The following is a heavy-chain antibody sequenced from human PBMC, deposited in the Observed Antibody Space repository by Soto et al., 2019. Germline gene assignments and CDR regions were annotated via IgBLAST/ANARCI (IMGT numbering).Heavy chain of an antibody. J-gene: IGHJ3*02. D-gene: IGHD2-21*02. CDR1: GGALRGYY. CDR3: ARYGGNYDAFDI. Sequence: SEPQSQNWSVYGGALRGYYGSWIRQPPGKGLEWIGEINHSGSTNYNPSLKSRVTISVDTSKNQFSLKLSSVTAADTAVYYCARYGGNYDAFDIWGQGKMVNGS. V-gene: IGHV4-34*01. CDR2: INHSGST.